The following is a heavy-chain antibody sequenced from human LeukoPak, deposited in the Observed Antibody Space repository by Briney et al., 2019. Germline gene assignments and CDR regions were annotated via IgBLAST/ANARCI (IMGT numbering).Heavy chain of an antibody. J-gene: IGHJ4*02. CDR1: GGTFSSYA. V-gene: IGHV1-69*05. D-gene: IGHD6-13*01. Sequence: ASVKVSCKASGGTFSSYAISWVRQAPGQGLEWMGGIIPIFGTANYAQKLQGRVTMTTDTSTSTAYMELRSLRSDDTAVYYCAREIIAAAGTCDYWGQGTLVTVSS. CDR3: AREIIAAAGTCDY. CDR2: IIPIFGTA.